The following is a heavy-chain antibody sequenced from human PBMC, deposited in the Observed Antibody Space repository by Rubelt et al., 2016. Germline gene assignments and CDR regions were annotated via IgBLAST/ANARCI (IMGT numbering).Heavy chain of an antibody. CDR3: ARDTYCSSTSCYGDYYYGMDV. Sequence: EVQLVESGGGLVQPGGSLRLSCAASGFTFSSYSMNWVRQAPGKGLEWVSYISSSSSTIYYADSVKGRFTISRDNAKNSLYLQMNSLRAEDTAVYYCARDTYCSSTSCYGDYYYGMDVWGQGTTVTVSS. V-gene: IGHV3-48*04. CDR2: ISSSSSTI. D-gene: IGHD2-2*01. CDR1: GFTFSSYS. J-gene: IGHJ6*02.